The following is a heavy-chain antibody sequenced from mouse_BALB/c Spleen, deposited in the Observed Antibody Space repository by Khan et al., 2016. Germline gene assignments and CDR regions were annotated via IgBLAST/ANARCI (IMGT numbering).Heavy chain of an antibody. V-gene: IGHV2-6-7*01. J-gene: IGHJ3*01. CDR3: ASYYDYGGGFAY. CDR1: GFSITGFA. Sequence: QVQLKESGPGLVAPSQSLSITCTVSGFSITGFAVNWVRQPPGKGLEWLGVIWGDGSTDYDSTLQSRLSLSKDNSKSKVLLEMNSLQTDDTARYYCASYYDYGGGFAYWGQGTLVTVSA. D-gene: IGHD2-4*01. CDR2: IWGDGST.